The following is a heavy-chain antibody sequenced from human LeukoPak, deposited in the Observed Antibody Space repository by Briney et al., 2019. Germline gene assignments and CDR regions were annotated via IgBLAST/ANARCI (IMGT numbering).Heavy chain of an antibody. D-gene: IGHD6-19*01. CDR3: ARFSIGWYYFDY. CDR2: ISSSRGITI. J-gene: IGHJ4*02. Sequence: PGGSLRLSCAASGLTFSNYEMNWVRQAPGKGLEWVSHISSSRGITIYYADSVKGRFTISRDNAKNSLYLQLNSLRAEDTAVYYCARFSIGWYYFDYWGQGTLVTVSS. CDR1: GLTFSNYE. V-gene: IGHV3-48*03.